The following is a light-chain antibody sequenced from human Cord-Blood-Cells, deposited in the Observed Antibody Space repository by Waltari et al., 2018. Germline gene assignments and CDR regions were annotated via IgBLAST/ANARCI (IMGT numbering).Light chain of an antibody. V-gene: IGLV2-23*01. CDR3: CSYAGSSNVV. CDR1: SSDVGSYNL. J-gene: IGLJ2*01. CDR2: EGS. Sequence: QSALTQPASVSGSPGQSITISCTGTSSDVGSYNLVSWYQQHPGKAPKLMMYEGSKRPSGFSNRFSGSKSGNTASLTISGLQAEDEADYYCCSYAGSSNVVFGGGTKLTVL.